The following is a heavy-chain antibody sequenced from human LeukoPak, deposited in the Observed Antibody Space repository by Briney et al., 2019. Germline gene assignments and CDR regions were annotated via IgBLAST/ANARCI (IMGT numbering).Heavy chain of an antibody. D-gene: IGHD3-16*02. CDR2: ISSSSSTI. CDR3: ARRPLDVWGSYRFDY. CDR1: GFTFGSYS. Sequence: GGSLRLSCAASGFTFGSYSMNWVRQAPGKGLEWVSYISSSSSTIYYADSVKGRFTISRDNAKNSLYLQMNSLRAEDTAVYYCARRPLDVWGSYRFDYWGQGTLVTVSS. V-gene: IGHV3-48*01. J-gene: IGHJ4*02.